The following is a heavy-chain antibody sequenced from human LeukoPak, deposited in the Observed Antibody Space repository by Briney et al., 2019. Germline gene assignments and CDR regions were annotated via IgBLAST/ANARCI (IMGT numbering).Heavy chain of an antibody. V-gene: IGHV3-7*01. CDR2: INEDGSLI. CDR3: ARGDSNGWVL. D-gene: IGHD6-19*01. J-gene: IGHJ4*02. Sequence: GGSLRLSCVASGFIFSRPWMSWVRQAPGKGLEWVANINEDGSLIYYVDSVKGRFTISRDNAHNSLYLQMNSLRAEDTALYYCARGDSNGWVLGGQGTLVTVYS. CDR1: GFIFSRPW.